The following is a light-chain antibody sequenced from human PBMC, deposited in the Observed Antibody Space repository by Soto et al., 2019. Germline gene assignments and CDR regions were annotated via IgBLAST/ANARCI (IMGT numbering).Light chain of an antibody. V-gene: IGLV2-11*01. CDR1: SSDVGGYNY. J-gene: IGLJ1*01. CDR2: DVS. Sequence: SALTQPRSVSGSPGRSVTISCTGTSSDVGGYNYVSWYQQHPGKAPKLMIYDVSKRPSGVPDRFSGSKSGNTASLTISGLQAEDGADYYCCSYAGSYTYVFGTGTKVTVL. CDR3: CSYAGSYTYV.